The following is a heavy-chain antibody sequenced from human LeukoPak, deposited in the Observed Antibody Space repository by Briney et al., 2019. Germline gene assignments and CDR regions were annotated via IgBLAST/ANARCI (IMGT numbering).Heavy chain of an antibody. CDR3: ARRMKRWLGVDY. Sequence: GSVKVSCKASGYTFTTYGISWVRQAPGQGLEWMGWISTHTDIKNYAQKIQDRVTMTIDTSTNTAYLELRSLQSDDTGVYYCARRMKRWLGVDYWGQGTLVTVSS. J-gene: IGHJ4*02. CDR1: GYTFTTYG. CDR2: ISTHTDIK. D-gene: IGHD5-24*01. V-gene: IGHV1-18*01.